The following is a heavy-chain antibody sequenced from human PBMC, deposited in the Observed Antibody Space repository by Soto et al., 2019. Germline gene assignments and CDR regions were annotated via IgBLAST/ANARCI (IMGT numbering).Heavy chain of an antibody. Sequence: GESLKISCKGSGYSFTSYWIGWVRQMPGKGLEWMGIIYPGDSDTRYSPSFQGQVTISADKSISTAYLQWSSLKASDTAMYYCARRSGIVVVTATPFDPWGQGTLVTVSS. CDR1: GYSFTSYW. CDR2: IYPGDSDT. J-gene: IGHJ5*02. CDR3: ARRSGIVVVTATPFDP. V-gene: IGHV5-51*01. D-gene: IGHD2-21*02.